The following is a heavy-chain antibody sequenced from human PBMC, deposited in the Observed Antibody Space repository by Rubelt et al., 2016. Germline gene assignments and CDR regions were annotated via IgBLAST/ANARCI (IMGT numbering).Heavy chain of an antibody. D-gene: IGHD3-16*01. J-gene: IGHJ4*02. CDR1: GFPFSSYS. Sequence: VESGGGLVQPGGSLRLSCAASGFPFSSYSMTWVRQAPGKGLEWVSYISSSSSSGYTNYADSVTGRFTISRDNAKNSLYLQMNSLRAEDTAVYYCGRRHRGPDYWGQGTLVTVSS. CDR2: ISSSSSSGYT. CDR3: GRRHRGPDY. V-gene: IGHV3-48*04.